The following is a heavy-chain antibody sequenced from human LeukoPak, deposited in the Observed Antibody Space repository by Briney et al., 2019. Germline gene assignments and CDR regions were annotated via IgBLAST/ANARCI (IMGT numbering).Heavy chain of an antibody. V-gene: IGHV4-34*01. Sequence: SETLSLTCAVYGGSLSTYYWSWIRQPPGKGPEWIGEINHSGSTNYNPSLKSRVTISGDTSKNQFSLNLTSVTAADTAMYYCAREANIATAIVWFDPWGQGTLVTVSS. CDR2: INHSGST. CDR1: GGSLSTYY. D-gene: IGHD6-13*01. J-gene: IGHJ5*02. CDR3: AREANIATAIVWFDP.